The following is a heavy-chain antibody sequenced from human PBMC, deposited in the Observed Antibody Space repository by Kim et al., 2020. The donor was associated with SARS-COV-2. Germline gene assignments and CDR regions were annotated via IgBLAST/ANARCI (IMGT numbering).Heavy chain of an antibody. V-gene: IGHV1-3*01. Sequence: ASVKVSCKASGYSFTDYAIHWERQAPGQRPEWMGWIHAGSSNTKYSQKFQDRVTITSDTSANTVYMELSSLRSEDTAVYYCARDHCSGGTCYGGIDPWGQGTLVTVSS. D-gene: IGHD2-15*01. CDR1: GYSFTDYA. CDR3: ARDHCSGGTCYGGIDP. CDR2: IHAGSSNT. J-gene: IGHJ5*02.